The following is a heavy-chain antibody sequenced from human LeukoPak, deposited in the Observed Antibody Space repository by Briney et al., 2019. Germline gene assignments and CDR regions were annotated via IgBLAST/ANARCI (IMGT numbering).Heavy chain of an antibody. Sequence: SVKVSCKASGATFSDYALNWVRQAPGQGLEWMGVFIPILGTANSTQKFQGRVTITADISTNTVYMELSSLRSEDAAVYFCAGIPVFGVVLHQEPVWGKGTTVTVSS. CDR3: AGIPVFGVVLHQEPV. D-gene: IGHD3-3*01. V-gene: IGHV1-69*10. CDR2: FIPILGTA. J-gene: IGHJ6*04. CDR1: GATFSDYA.